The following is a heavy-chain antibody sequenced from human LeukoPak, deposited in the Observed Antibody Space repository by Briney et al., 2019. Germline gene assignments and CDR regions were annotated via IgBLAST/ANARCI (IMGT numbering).Heavy chain of an antibody. J-gene: IGHJ6*03. CDR1: GYTFTSYD. V-gene: IGHV1-8*01. D-gene: IGHD6-13*01. Sequence: ASVKVSCKASGYTFTSYDINWVRQPTGRGLEWMGWMNPNSGNTGYAQTFQGRVAMTRNTSISAAYMELSSLRSEDTAVYYCARGRGLAAGYLRLFYYYYMDVWGKGTTVTISS. CDR3: ARGRGLAAGYLRLFYYYYMDV. CDR2: MNPNSGNT.